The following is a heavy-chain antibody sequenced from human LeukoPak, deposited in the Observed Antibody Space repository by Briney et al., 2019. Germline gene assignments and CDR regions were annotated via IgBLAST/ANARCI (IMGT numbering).Heavy chain of an antibody. J-gene: IGHJ3*02. CDR1: GYTFSSCG. CDR3: ARWYYDIFAGYSDAFFI. Sequence: ASVTLTCKASGYTFSSCGNSWVRQAPGQGLEWMGWISAYNGNTNYAQKLQGRVTITTETSTSTAYMELRSLRSDDTAVYYCARWYYDIFAGYSDAFFICGRRTMVTVSS. CDR2: ISAYNGNT. D-gene: IGHD3-9*01. V-gene: IGHV1-18*01.